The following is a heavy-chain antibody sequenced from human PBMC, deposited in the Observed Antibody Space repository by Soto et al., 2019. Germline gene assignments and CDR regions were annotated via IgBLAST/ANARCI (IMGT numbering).Heavy chain of an antibody. CDR2: ISAAGDP. Sequence: EVQLVESGGGLVQPGGSLRLSFEASGFTFRNYDMHWVRQGTGKGLEWVSGISAAGDPDYADSVEGRFTISRENAQNSFLLQMNSLRVGDTAVYYCARTDRDFYGLDVWGQGTTVIVSS. J-gene: IGHJ6*02. V-gene: IGHV3-13*05. CDR3: ARTDRDFYGLDV. CDR1: GFTFRNYD.